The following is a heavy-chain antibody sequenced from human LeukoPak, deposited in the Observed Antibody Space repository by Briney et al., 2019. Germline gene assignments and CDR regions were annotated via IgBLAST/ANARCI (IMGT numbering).Heavy chain of an antibody. V-gene: IGHV1-18*04. Sequence: ASVKLSLKASGYTFTGYYIHWVRQSPGHRVEWMGWLSAYNGNTNYTQNLQARVTMTTDTSTSTTYMQLRSLRSDATAGYYCAREYSSSGGDWFYPWGQGTPVTVSS. CDR3: AREYSSSGGDWFYP. J-gene: IGHJ5*02. D-gene: IGHD6-13*01. CDR2: LSAYNGNT. CDR1: GYTFTGYY.